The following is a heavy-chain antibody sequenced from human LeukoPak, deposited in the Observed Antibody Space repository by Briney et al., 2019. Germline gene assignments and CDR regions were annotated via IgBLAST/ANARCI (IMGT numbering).Heavy chain of an antibody. V-gene: IGHV3-66*01. CDR3: ARGPGGYDY. J-gene: IGHJ4*02. CDR1: GFTVSSNY. Sequence: GGSLRLSCAASGFTVSSNYMTWVRQAPGKGLEWVSVIFGGGSTYYADSVKGRFTISRDNSKNTLFLQMNSLRVEDTAVYYCARGPGGYDYWGQGTLVTVSS. D-gene: IGHD3-16*01. CDR2: IFGGGST.